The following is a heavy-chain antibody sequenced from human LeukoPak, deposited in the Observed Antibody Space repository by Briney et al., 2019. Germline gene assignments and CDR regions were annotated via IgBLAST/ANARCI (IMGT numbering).Heavy chain of an antibody. CDR2: VSSDGSID. D-gene: IGHD3-10*01. Sequence: AGGSLRLSCAASGFTFSNYGMHWVRQAPGKGLEWVAVVSSDGSIDYYADSLRGRFTVSRDNSKNTLYLQMNSLRAEDTAVYYCAKPPIRWFGELTYFDYWGQGTLVTVSS. V-gene: IGHV3-30*18. CDR1: GFTFSNYG. J-gene: IGHJ4*02. CDR3: AKPPIRWFGELTYFDY.